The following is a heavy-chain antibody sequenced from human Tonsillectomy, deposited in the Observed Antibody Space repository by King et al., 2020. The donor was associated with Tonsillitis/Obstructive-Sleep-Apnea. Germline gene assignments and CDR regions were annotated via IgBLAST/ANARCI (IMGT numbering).Heavy chain of an antibody. CDR2: INWNCGST. CDR3: ATYCSGGSCYSWIGYFQH. CDR1: GFTFDDYG. D-gene: IGHD2-15*01. J-gene: IGHJ1*01. V-gene: IGHV3-20*04. Sequence: VQLVESGGGVVRPGGSLRLSCAASGFTFDDYGMSWVRQAPGKGLGWVSGINWNCGSTGYADSVKGRFTISRDNAKNSLYLQMNSLRAEDTALYYCATYCSGGSCYSWIGYFQHWGQGTLVTVSS.